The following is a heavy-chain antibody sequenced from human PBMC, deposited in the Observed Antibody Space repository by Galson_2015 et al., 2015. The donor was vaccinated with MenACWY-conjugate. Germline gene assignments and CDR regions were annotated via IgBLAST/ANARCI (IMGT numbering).Heavy chain of an antibody. CDR2: ISWNSGSI. CDR1: GFTFDDYA. D-gene: IGHD1-26*01. V-gene: IGHV3-9*01. CDR3: AKDMASIVGATTADDYYYYGMDV. Sequence: SLRLSCAASGFTFDDYAMHWVRQAPGKGLEWVSGISWNSGSIGYADSVKGRFTIPRDNAKNSLYLQMNSLRAEDTALYYCAKDMASIVGATTADDYYYYGMDVWGQGTTVTVSS. J-gene: IGHJ6*02.